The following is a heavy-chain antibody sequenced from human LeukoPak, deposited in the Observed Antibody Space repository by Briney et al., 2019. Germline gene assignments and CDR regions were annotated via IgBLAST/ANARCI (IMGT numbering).Heavy chain of an antibody. CDR3: ASRSSVAGSGPG. CDR2: VKKDASEK. CDR1: GFTFSNNW. Sequence: GGSLRLSCAASGFTFSNNWMTWVRQAPGKGLEWVVSVKKDASEKYYVDSVKGRFTISRDNAKNSLYLQMNSLRAEDTAVYYCASRSSVAGSGPGWGQGTLVTVSS. V-gene: IGHV3-7*01. J-gene: IGHJ4*02. D-gene: IGHD6-13*01.